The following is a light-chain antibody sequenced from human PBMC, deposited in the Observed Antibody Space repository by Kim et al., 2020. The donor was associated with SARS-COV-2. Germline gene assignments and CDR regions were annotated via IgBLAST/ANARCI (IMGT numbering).Light chain of an antibody. CDR3: QQYDTLPLS. CDR2: DAT. Sequence: DIQMTQSPSSLSASIGDRVSITCQASQDITTDLTWYQHKPGRAPRLLIYDATTVETGVPPRFSGTGSGKDFTFTISNLQPEDGGTYYCQQYDTLPLSFGGGTKVDIK. J-gene: IGKJ4*01. V-gene: IGKV1-33*01. CDR1: QDITTD.